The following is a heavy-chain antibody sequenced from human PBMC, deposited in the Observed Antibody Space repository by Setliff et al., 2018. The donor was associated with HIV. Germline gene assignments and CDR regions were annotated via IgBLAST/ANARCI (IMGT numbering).Heavy chain of an antibody. CDR2: INLNTGNT. V-gene: IGHV1-2*02. CDR1: GGTFRTYA. Sequence: ASVKVSCKASGGTFRTYAISWVRQAPGQGLEWMGCINLNTGNTNYAQKLQGRVIVTRDTSINTAYVELRSLRLDDTAVYFCARGRTYDSSGYIGNWFDPWGQGTLVTVSS. D-gene: IGHD3-22*01. CDR3: ARGRTYDSSGYIGNWFDP. J-gene: IGHJ5*02.